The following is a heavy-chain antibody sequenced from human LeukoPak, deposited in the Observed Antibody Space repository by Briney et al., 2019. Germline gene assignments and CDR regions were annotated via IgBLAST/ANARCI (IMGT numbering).Heavy chain of an antibody. D-gene: IGHD5/OR15-5a*01. CDR2: IYHSGST. CDR1: GYSISSGYY. Sequence: PSETLSLTCAVSGYSISSGYYWGWIRQPPGKGLEWIGSIYHSGSTYYNPSLKSRVTISVDTSKNQFSLKLSSVTAAGTAVYYCARPARLVFQDAFDIWGQGTMVTVSS. CDR3: ARPARLVFQDAFDI. V-gene: IGHV4-38-2*01. J-gene: IGHJ3*02.